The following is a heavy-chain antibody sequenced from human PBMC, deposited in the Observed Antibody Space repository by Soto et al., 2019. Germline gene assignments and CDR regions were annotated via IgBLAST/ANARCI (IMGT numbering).Heavy chain of an antibody. CDR2: IYYSGST. J-gene: IGHJ6*02. CDR1: CGSISSGVYY. Sequence: PSETLSLTCTVSCGSISSGVYYWSWIRQHPGKGLDWIGYIYYSGSTYYNPSLKSRVTISVDTSKIQFSLKLSSVTAADTAVYYCARDLGDFWSGLYGMDVWGQGTTVTVSS. D-gene: IGHD3-3*01. V-gene: IGHV4-31*03. CDR3: ARDLGDFWSGLYGMDV.